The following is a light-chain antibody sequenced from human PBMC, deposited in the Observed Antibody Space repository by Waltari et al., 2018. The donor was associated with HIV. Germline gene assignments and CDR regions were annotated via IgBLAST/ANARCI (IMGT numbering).Light chain of an antibody. CDR3: L. Sequence: QPVLTQPPSASASLGTSVTLTCTLNSGYSNYKVDWYQQRPGKGPRFVMRVGTGGIVGSKGPGIPDRFSVLGSGLNRYLTIKNIQEEDDSLNGVLVGGGTKVTVL. CDR1: SGYSNYK. J-gene: IGLJ2*01. CDR2: VGTGGIVG. V-gene: IGLV9-49*03.